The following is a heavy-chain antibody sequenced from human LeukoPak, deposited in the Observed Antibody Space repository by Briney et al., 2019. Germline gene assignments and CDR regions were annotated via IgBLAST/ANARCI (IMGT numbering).Heavy chain of an antibody. J-gene: IGHJ4*02. CDR2: IIPIFGTA. CDR3: ARVITALDAEYFDY. CDR1: GGTFSSYA. Sequence: SVKVSCKASGGTFSSYAISWVRQAPGQRLEWMGGIIPIFGTANYAQKFQGRVTITTDESTSTAYMELSSLRSEDTAVYYCARVITALDAEYFDYWGQGTLVTVSS. V-gene: IGHV1-69*05. D-gene: IGHD1-20*01.